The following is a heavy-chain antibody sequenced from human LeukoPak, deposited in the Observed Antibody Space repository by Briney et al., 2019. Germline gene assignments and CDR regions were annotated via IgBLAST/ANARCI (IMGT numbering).Heavy chain of an antibody. J-gene: IGHJ4*02. Sequence: QPGGSLRLSCADSGFTFSGSWMTWVRQAPGKGLEWVANIKEDGSAQNYVDSVKGRFTISRDNAKNTLYLEMKSLRAEDTAVYYCARDAGYDRFDYWGQGTLVTVSS. CDR2: IKEDGSAQ. CDR1: GFTFSGSW. CDR3: ARDAGYDRFDY. D-gene: IGHD3-22*01. V-gene: IGHV3-7*05.